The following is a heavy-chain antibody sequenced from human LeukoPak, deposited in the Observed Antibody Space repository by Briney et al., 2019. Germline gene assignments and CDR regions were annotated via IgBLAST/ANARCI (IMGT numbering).Heavy chain of an antibody. CDR2: INPSGGST. D-gene: IGHD2-2*01. CDR1: GYTFTSYY. J-gene: IGHJ5*02. CDR3: ARGPDIVVVPAATSGIDP. Sequence: ASVKVSCTASGYTFTSYYMHWVRQAPGQGLEWMGIINPSGGSTSYAQKFQGRVTMTRDTSTSTVYMELSSLRSEDTAVYYCARGPDIVVVPAATSGIDPWGQGTLVTVSS. V-gene: IGHV1-46*01.